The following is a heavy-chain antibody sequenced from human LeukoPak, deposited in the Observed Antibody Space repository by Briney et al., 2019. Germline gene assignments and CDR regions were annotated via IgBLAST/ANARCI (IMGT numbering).Heavy chain of an antibody. CDR2: INTNTGNP. J-gene: IGHJ3*02. CDR3: VGGSPNDAFDI. V-gene: IGHV7-4-1*02. Sequence: ASVKVSCKASGYSFPDYALNWVRQAPGQGLEWMGWINTNTGNPTNAQGFTGRFVFSLDTSVSTTYLQITSLKAEDTAVYYCVGGSPNDAFDIWGQGTMVTVSS. CDR1: GYSFPDYA.